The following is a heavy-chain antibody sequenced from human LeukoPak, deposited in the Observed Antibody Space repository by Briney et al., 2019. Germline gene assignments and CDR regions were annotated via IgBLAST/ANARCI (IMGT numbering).Heavy chain of an antibody. CDR2: LSKSGNT. J-gene: IGHJ3*02. D-gene: IGHD3-9*01. Sequence: SETLSLTCTVSGGSISSYYWSWIRLPPGKGLEWLGYLSKSGNTNYSPSLKSRVTIFGDTSKNQFFLKLSSVTAADTAVYYCARARYVNSFYAFDIWGQGTLVTVSS. CDR1: GGSISSYY. V-gene: IGHV4-59*01. CDR3: ARARYVNSFYAFDI.